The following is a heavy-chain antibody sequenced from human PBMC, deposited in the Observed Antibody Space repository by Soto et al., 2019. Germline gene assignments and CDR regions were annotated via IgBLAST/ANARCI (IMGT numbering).Heavy chain of an antibody. CDR3: GRGPGYIDGWRSFDF. Sequence: PSETLSLTCTVSDDSFRGADYYWSWIRQPLGKGPEWIGYTYYSGDTKYNPALKSRVTMSVDTYKNQFSLRLSSVTAADTAVYFCGRGPGYIDGWRSFDFWGRGILVTVSS. V-gene: IGHV4-61*08. D-gene: IGHD6-19*01. J-gene: IGHJ4*02. CDR2: TYYSGDT. CDR1: DDSFRGADYY.